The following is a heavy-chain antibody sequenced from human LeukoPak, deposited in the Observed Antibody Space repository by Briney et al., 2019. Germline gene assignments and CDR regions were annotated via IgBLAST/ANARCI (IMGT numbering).Heavy chain of an antibody. CDR2: IGGSGGST. CDR3: ARRDYYDFDY. J-gene: IGHJ4*02. Sequence: GGSLRLSCAASEFTFSTYAMSWVRQAPGKGLEWVSTIGGSGGSTYYADSVKGRFTISRDNSRNTLYLQMNSLRAEDTAVYYCARRDYYDFDYCGQGTLVTVSS. V-gene: IGHV3-23*01. CDR1: EFTFSTYA. D-gene: IGHD3-10*01.